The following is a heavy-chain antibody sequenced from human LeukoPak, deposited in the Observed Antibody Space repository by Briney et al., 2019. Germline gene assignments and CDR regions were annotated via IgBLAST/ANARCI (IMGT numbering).Heavy chain of an antibody. CDR2: IYPADSDT. Sequence: GESLKISCKVSGYSFTSYWIGWVRLMPGKGLEWMGIIYPADSDTRYSPSFQGQVTISADTSTRTAYLQWSSLKASDTAMYYCVRHPRIAVAGTQYYYFCMDVWGKGTTVTVSS. CDR3: VRHPRIAVAGTQYYYFCMDV. CDR1: GYSFTSYW. V-gene: IGHV5-51*01. J-gene: IGHJ6*03. D-gene: IGHD6-19*01.